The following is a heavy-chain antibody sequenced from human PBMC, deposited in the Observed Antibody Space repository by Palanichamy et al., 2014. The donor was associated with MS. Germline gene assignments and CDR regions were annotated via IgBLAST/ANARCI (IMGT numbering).Heavy chain of an antibody. Sequence: EVQLVESGGGLVKPGGSLRLSCAASGFTFSSYSMNWVRQAPGKGLEWVSSISSSSSYIYYADSVKGRFTISRDNAKNSLYLQMNSLRAEDTAVYYCARDTDYDFWSGYPDYWGQGTLVTVSS. V-gene: IGHV3-21*01. D-gene: IGHD3-3*01. CDR1: GFTFSSYS. CDR2: ISSSSSYI. CDR3: ARDTDYDFWSGYPDY. J-gene: IGHJ4*02.